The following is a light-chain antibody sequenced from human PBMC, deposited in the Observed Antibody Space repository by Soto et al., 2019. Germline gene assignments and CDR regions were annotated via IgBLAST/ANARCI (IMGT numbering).Light chain of an antibody. V-gene: IGKV3-15*01. J-gene: IGKJ2*01. CDR1: QSISSN. CDR3: RQYNNWPPAYT. Sequence: EIEMTQSPATLSLSPGERATLSCRASQSISSNLAWYQQKPGQTPSLLIYRASTRATGVPARFSGSGSGTEFTLTISGLQSEDFAIYYCRQYNNWPPAYTFGQGTKVEI. CDR2: RAS.